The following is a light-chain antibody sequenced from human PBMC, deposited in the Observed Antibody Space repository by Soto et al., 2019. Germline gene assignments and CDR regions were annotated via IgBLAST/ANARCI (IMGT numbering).Light chain of an antibody. CDR1: RGDVGTYNY. J-gene: IGLJ2*01. CDR3: CSYAGDFGV. CDR2: DVT. Sequence: QSALTQPRSVSGSPEQSVTISCTGTRGDVGTYNYVSWYQQHPGKAPKLMIYDVTKRPSGVPDRFSGSKSGNTASLTISGLQAEDEADYYCCSYAGDFGVFGGGTQLTVL. V-gene: IGLV2-11*01.